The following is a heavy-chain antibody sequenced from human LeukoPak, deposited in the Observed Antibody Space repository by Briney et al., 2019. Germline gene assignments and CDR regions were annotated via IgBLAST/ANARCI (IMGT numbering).Heavy chain of an antibody. CDR3: ARDRDRSSWYAFDI. J-gene: IGHJ3*02. CDR1: GGSVSSGGYY. D-gene: IGHD6-13*01. CDR2: IYYSGST. Sequence: SETLSLTCTVSGGSVSSGGYYWSWIRQHPGKGLEWIGYIYYSGSTSYNPSLKSRVTISVDTSKNQFSLKLISVTAADTAVYYCARDRDRSSWYAFDIWGQGTMVTVSS. V-gene: IGHV4-31*03.